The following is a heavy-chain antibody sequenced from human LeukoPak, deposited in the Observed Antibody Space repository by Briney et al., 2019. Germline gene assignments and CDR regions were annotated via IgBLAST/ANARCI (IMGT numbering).Heavy chain of an antibody. D-gene: IGHD6-13*01. CDR2: IFTGGTT. Sequence: GGSLRLSCAASGFSVSNYYMSWVRQAPGKGLELVSVIFTGGTTYYADSVRDRFTISRDNSKNTLFLQMNSLRAEDTAMCYCARGYSSSWYDWGQGTLVTVSS. CDR3: ARGYSSSWYD. CDR1: GFSVSNYY. J-gene: IGHJ4*02. V-gene: IGHV3-53*01.